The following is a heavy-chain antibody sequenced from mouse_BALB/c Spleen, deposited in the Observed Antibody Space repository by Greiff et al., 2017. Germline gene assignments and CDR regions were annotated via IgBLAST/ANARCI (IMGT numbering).Heavy chain of an antibody. Sequence: VQLKESGPELVKPGASVKMSCKASGYTFTSYVMHWVKQKPGQGLEWIGYINPYNDGTKYNEKFKGKATLTSDKSSSTAYMELSSLTSEDSAVYYCARSYGNRYYAMDYWGQGTSVTVSS. CDR3: ARSYGNRYYAMDY. J-gene: IGHJ4*01. V-gene: IGHV1-14*01. CDR1: GYTFTSYV. CDR2: INPYNDGT. D-gene: IGHD2-1*01.